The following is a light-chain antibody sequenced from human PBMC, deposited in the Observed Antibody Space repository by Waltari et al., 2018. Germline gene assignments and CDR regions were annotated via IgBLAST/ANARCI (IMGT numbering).Light chain of an antibody. V-gene: IGKV3-20*01. CDR3: QQHGTLPAT. Sequence: EIVLTQSPGTASLSPGERVTLSCRASQSVGSSSLAWHQQKPGQAPRLVIYRASRRATGIPDRFSGSASGTDFSLTISRLEPEDFAVYYCQQHGTLPATFGQGTKVEIK. J-gene: IGKJ1*01. CDR1: QSVGSSS. CDR2: RAS.